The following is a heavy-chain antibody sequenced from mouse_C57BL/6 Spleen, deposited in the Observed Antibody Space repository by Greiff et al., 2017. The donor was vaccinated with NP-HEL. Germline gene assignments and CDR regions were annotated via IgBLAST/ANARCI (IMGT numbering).Heavy chain of an antibody. J-gene: IGHJ2*01. CDR1: GFTFSSYT. CDR2: ISGGGGNT. CDR3: GRQGSFDY. Sequence: EVKLVESGGGLVKPGGSLKLSCAASGFTFSSYTMSWVRQTPEQRLEWVATISGGGGNTYYPDSVKGRFTISRDNARHTLYLQMSSLGSEDTGYYYCGRQGSFDYRGQGTTRTGS. V-gene: IGHV5-9*01.